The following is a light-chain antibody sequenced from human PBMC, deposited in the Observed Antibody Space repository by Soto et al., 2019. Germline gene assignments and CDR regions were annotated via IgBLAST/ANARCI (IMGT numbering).Light chain of an antibody. J-gene: IGLJ3*02. Sequence: QPVLTQPPSVYGAPGQRVTISCTGSRSNLGAGYDVHWYQQLPGAAPKLLIYRNNNRPSGVPDRFSGSKSGTSASLAITGFQAEDEADYYCQSYDSSLTGSGVFGGGTKLTVL. CDR1: RSNLGAGYD. CDR3: QSYDSSLTGSGV. CDR2: RNN. V-gene: IGLV1-40*01.